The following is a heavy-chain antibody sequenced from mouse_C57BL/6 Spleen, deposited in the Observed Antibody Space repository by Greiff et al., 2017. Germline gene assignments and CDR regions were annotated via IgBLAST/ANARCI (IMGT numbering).Heavy chain of an antibody. CDR2: ISDGGSYT. Sequence: EVQLVESGGGLVKPGGSLKLSCAASGFTFSSYAMSWVRQTPEKRLEWVATISDGGSYTYYPDNVKGRFTSSRDNAKNKLYLQMSHLKSEDTAMYDCARDGLGRDYAMDYWGQGTSVTVSS. CDR1: GFTFSSYA. D-gene: IGHD4-1*01. V-gene: IGHV5-4*01. CDR3: ARDGLGRDYAMDY. J-gene: IGHJ4*01.